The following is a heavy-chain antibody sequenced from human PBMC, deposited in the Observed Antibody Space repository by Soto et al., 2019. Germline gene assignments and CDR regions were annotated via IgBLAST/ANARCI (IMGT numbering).Heavy chain of an antibody. D-gene: IGHD3-10*01. V-gene: IGHV4-59*01. J-gene: IGHJ5*02. CDR2: IYHSGST. Sequence: SETLSLTCTVSGVSIIGYYWSWIRQPPGKGLEWIGYIYHSGSTSYNPSFKSRLTISIDTSKNQFSLKLSSVTAADTAVYYCARGLPYESGPESNWFDPWGQGTLVTVSS. CDR3: ARGLPYESGPESNWFDP. CDR1: GVSIIGYY.